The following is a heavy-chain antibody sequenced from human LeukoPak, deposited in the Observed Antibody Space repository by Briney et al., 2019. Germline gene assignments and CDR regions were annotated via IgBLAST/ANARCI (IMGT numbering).Heavy chain of an antibody. D-gene: IGHD6-13*01. J-gene: IGHJ6*03. Sequence: VGPLRLSCAASGFTFSSDSRNWVCQAPGKGLEWVSYISSSSSTIYYADSVKGRFTISRDNAKNSLYLQMNSLRAEDTAVYYCARPRPLAAAGISSYHYYYYMDVWGKGTTVTVSS. CDR3: ARPRPLAAAGISSYHYYYYMDV. V-gene: IGHV3-48*01. CDR1: GFTFSSDS. CDR2: ISSSSSTI.